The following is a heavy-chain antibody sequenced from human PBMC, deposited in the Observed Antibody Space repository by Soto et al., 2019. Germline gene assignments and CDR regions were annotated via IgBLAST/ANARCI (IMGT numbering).Heavy chain of an antibody. J-gene: IGHJ5*02. CDR1: GGSISSYY. V-gene: IGHV4-59*01. D-gene: IGHD6-6*01. CDR2: SYYSGST. CDR3: ARVRFSSYQQLVDGEGNWFDP. Sequence: QVQLQESGPGLVKPSETLSLTCTVSGGSISSYYWSWIRQPPGKGLEWIGYSYYSGSTNYNPSLKSRVTISVDTSKNQCSLKLSSVTAADTAVYYCARVRFSSYQQLVDGEGNWFDPWGQGTLVTVSS.